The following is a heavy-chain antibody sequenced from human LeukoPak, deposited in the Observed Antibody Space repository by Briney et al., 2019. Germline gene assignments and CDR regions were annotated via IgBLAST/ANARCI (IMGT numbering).Heavy chain of an antibody. D-gene: IGHD3-10*02. CDR1: GYSFTSYW. Sequence: GASLMTCCKGSGYSFTSYWLGCVRPMPGRGLGWTGIIYLGGSDTSESSSFQGQVTISADKSISTACLQWNSLKGSDTAMYYSAIPERVSDYVRFFGAFDIWGQGTMVTVSS. CDR2: IYLGGSDT. CDR3: AIPERVSDYVRFFGAFDI. V-gene: IGHV5-51*01. J-gene: IGHJ3*02.